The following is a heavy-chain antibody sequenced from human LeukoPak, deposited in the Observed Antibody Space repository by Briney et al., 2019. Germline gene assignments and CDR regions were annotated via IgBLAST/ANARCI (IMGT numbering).Heavy chain of an antibody. CDR2: INHSGST. D-gene: IGHD3-16*02. CDR3: ARGSQEYDYVWGSYRHLNWFDP. V-gene: IGHV4-34*01. J-gene: IGHJ5*02. CDR1: GGSFSGYY. Sequence: PSETLSLTCAVYGGSFSGYYWSWIRQPPGKGLEWIGEINHSGSTNYNPSLKSRVTISVDTSKNQFSLKLSSVTAADTAVYYCARGSQEYDYVWGSYRHLNWFDPWGQRTLVTVSS.